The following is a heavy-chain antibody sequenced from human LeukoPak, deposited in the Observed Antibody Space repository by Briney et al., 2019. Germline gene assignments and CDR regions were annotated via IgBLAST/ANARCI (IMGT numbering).Heavy chain of an antibody. CDR2: IYYSGST. Sequence: SETLSLTCTVSGGSISSGDYYWSWIRQPPGKGLEWIGYIYYSGSTYYNPSLKSRVTISVDTSKNQFSLKLSSVTAADTAVYYCARLFATILYGMDVWGQGTTVTVSS. CDR3: ARLFATILYGMDV. D-gene: IGHD5-12*01. CDR1: GGSISSGDYY. V-gene: IGHV4-30-4*01. J-gene: IGHJ6*01.